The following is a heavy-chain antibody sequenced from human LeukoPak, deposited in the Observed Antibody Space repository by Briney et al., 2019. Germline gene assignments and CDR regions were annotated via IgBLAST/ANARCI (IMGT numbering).Heavy chain of an antibody. CDR2: IKRKSDGGTT. Sequence: GSLRLSCAASGLTFSNAWMSWVRQAPGKGLEWVGRIKRKSDGGTTDYAAPVKGRFTISRDDSKNTLYLQMNSLKSEDTAVYYCAKDDYGDYLIPYYFDYWGQGTLVTVSS. CDR1: GLTFSNAW. V-gene: IGHV3-15*01. J-gene: IGHJ4*02. CDR3: AKDDYGDYLIPYYFDY. D-gene: IGHD4-17*01.